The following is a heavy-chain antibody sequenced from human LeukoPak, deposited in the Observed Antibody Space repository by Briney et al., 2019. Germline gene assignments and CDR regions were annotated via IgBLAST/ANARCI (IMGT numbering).Heavy chain of an antibody. CDR1: GFTFSSYN. V-gene: IGHV3-48*02. CDR3: ARDRWFGESRYFDY. D-gene: IGHD3-10*01. J-gene: IGHJ4*02. CDR2: ISISSTTI. Sequence: GGSLRLSCAASGFTFSSYNMYWVRQAPGKGLEWVSYISISSTTIYYADSVKGRFTISRDNAKNSLYLQMNSLRDEDTAVYYCARDRWFGESRYFDYWGQGTLVTVSS.